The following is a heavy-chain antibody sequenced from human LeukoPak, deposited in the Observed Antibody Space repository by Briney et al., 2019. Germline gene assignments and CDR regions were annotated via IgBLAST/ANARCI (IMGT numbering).Heavy chain of an antibody. Sequence: GGSLRLSCAASGFTFSSYAMSWVRQAPGKGLEWVSAISGSGGSTYYADSVKGRFTIPRDNSKNTLYLQMNSLRAEDTAVYYCAKDHSPYYYDSSGYYYYFDYWGQGTLVTVSS. V-gene: IGHV3-23*01. CDR3: AKDHSPYYYDSSGYYYYFDY. D-gene: IGHD3-22*01. CDR2: ISGSGGST. CDR1: GFTFSSYA. J-gene: IGHJ4*02.